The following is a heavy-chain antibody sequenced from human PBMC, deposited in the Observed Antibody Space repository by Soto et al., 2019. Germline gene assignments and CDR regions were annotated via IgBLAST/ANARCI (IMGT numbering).Heavy chain of an antibody. J-gene: IGHJ4*02. Sequence: GGSLRLSCAASGFTFSSYAMHWVRQAPGKGLEWVAVISYDGSNKYYADSVKGRFTISRDNSKNTLYLQMNSLRAEDTAVYYCARDLDAGYCRSTSCYRRGGEFDYWGQGTLVTVSS. CDR1: GFTFSSYA. V-gene: IGHV3-30-3*01. CDR2: ISYDGSNK. D-gene: IGHD2-2*01. CDR3: ARDLDAGYCRSTSCYRRGGEFDY.